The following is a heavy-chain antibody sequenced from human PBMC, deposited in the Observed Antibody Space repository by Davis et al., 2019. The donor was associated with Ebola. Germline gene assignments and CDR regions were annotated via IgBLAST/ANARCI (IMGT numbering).Heavy chain of an antibody. D-gene: IGHD4-23*01. J-gene: IGHJ4*02. Sequence: PGGSLRLSCAASGFTVSSNYMSWVRQAPGKGLEWVSSISSSSSYIYYADSVKGRFTISRDNAKNSLYLQMNSLRAEDTAVYYCARVGGGNSYFDYWGQGTLVTVSS. CDR1: GFTVSSNY. CDR2: ISSSSSYI. V-gene: IGHV3-21*01. CDR3: ARVGGGNSYFDY.